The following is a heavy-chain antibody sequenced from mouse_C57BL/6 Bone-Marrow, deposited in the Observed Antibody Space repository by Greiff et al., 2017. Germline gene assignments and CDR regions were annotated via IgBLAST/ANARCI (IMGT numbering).Heavy chain of an antibody. V-gene: IGHV1-82*01. D-gene: IGHD1-2*01. J-gene: IGHJ1*03. CDR2: IYPGDGDT. CDR3: ARARRRRQYFDV. Sequence: QVQLQQSGPELVKPGASVKISCKASGYAFSSSWMNWVKQRPGKGLEWIGRIYPGDGDTNYNGKFKGKATLTADKSSSTAYMQLSSLTSEDSAVCFCARARRRRQYFDVWGTGTTVTVSS. CDR1: GYAFSSSW.